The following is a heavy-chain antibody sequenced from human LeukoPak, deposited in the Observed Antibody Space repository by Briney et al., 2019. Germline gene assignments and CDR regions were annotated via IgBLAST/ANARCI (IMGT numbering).Heavy chain of an antibody. Sequence: GGSLRLSCAASGFTFSTYAMHWVRQAPGKGLEWVAVISNDGSNKYYADSVKGRFTISRDNSKNTLHLQMNSLRAEDTAVYYCARSCSSTSCYRSWDAFDMWGQGTMVTVSS. CDR3: ARSCSSTSCYRSWDAFDM. CDR2: ISNDGSNK. D-gene: IGHD2-2*02. J-gene: IGHJ3*02. V-gene: IGHV3-30-3*01. CDR1: GFTFSTYA.